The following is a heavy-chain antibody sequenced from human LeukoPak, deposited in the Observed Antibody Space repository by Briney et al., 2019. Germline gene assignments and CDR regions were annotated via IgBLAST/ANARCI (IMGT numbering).Heavy chain of an antibody. D-gene: IGHD3-3*01. Sequence: PGGSLRLSCAASGFTFSSYAMSWVRQAPGKGLEWVSAISGSGGSTYYADAVKGRFTISRDNSKNTLYLQMNSLRAEDTAVYYCAKDTGYDFWSGYPKYWGQGTLVTVSS. J-gene: IGHJ4*02. CDR1: GFTFSSYA. CDR3: AKDTGYDFWSGYPKY. V-gene: IGHV3-23*01. CDR2: ISGSGGST.